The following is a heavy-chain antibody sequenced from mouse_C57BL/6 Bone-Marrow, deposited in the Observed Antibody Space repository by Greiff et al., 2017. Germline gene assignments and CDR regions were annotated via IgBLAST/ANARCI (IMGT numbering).Heavy chain of an antibody. CDR2: INPSSGYT. V-gene: IGHV1-4*01. CDR3: ARSYSKISFDY. CDR1: GYTFTSYT. Sequence: VQLQQSGAELARPGASVKMSCKASGYTFTSYTMHWVKQRPGQGLEWIGYINPSSGYTKYNQKFKDKATLTADKSSSTAYMQLSSLTSEYSAVYYCARSYSKISFDYGGQGTTLTVSS. D-gene: IGHD2-5*01. J-gene: IGHJ2*01.